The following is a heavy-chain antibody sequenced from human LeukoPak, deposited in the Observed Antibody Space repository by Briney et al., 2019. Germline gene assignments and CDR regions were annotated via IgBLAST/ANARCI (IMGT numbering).Heavy chain of an antibody. CDR1: GGSLSGYY. Sequence: SETLSHICSVYGGSLSGYYWRCIRKPPGKGLEWIGETNQSGSTNHNPSLKSRVTISVDTSETVFSLKLRSVTAADTAVYYCAKETLVQLWTPYDYWGQGTLVTVSS. D-gene: IGHD5-18*01. V-gene: IGHV4-34*01. CDR2: TNQSGST. CDR3: AKETLVQLWTPYDY. J-gene: IGHJ4*02.